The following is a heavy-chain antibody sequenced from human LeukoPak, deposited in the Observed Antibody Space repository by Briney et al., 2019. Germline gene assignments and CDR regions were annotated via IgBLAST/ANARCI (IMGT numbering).Heavy chain of an antibody. CDR3: VTYYFDSSGPKKNY. CDR1: GGSVSSGSYY. D-gene: IGHD3-22*01. V-gene: IGHV4-39*07. CDR2: INHSGST. J-gene: IGHJ4*02. Sequence: SETLSLTCTVSGGSVSSGSYYWSWIRQPPGKGLEWIGEINHSGSTNYNPSLKSRVTISVDTSKKQFSLKLSSVTAADTAVYYCVTYYFDSSGPKKNYWGQGTLVTVSS.